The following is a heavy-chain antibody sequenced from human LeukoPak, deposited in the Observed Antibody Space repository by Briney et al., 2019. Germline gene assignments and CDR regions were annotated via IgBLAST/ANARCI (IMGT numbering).Heavy chain of an antibody. CDR2: ISSSSSYI. D-gene: IGHD2-15*01. Sequence: PGGSLRLSCAASGFTFSSYSMNWVRQAPGKGLEWVSSISSSSSYIYYADSVKGRFTISRDNAKNSLYLQMNSLRAEDTAVYYCARDDLGYCSGGSCPNWFDPWGQGTLVTVSS. V-gene: IGHV3-21*01. CDR3: ARDDLGYCSGGSCPNWFDP. CDR1: GFTFSSYS. J-gene: IGHJ5*02.